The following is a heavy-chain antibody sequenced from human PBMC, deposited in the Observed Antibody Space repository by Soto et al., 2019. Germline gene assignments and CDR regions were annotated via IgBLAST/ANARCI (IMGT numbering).Heavy chain of an antibody. D-gene: IGHD2-2*02. Sequence: GGSLRLSCAASGFTLSDYYMSWIRQAPGKGLEWVSYISSSSSYTNYADSVKGRFTISRDNAKNSLYLQMNSLRAEDTAVYYCARDHVGDIVVVPAAILNNYYYYGMDVWGQGTTVTVSS. V-gene: IGHV3-11*06. CDR1: GFTLSDYY. CDR3: ARDHVGDIVVVPAAILNNYYYYGMDV. J-gene: IGHJ6*02. CDR2: ISSSSSYT.